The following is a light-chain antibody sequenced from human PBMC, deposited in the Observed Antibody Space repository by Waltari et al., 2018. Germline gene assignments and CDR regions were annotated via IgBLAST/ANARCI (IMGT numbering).Light chain of an antibody. Sequence: QLVLTQSPSASASLGASVRLTCTLSSGHSSNVIAWLQQQPQKGPRYLMKVNSDGSHSKGGEFPDRFAGSSSGAERYLTIASLQSEDEADYYCQTGGHGTWVFGGGTRLTVL. J-gene: IGLJ3*02. CDR1: SGHSSNV. CDR2: VNSDGSH. CDR3: QTGGHGTWV. V-gene: IGLV4-69*01.